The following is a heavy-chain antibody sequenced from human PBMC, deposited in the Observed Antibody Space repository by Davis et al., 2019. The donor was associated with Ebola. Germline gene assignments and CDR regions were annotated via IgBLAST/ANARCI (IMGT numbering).Heavy chain of an antibody. J-gene: IGHJ5*02. CDR3: VRSITIIRGVVPWFDP. CDR1: GGSIISNSW. Sequence: SETLSLTCDVSGGSIISNSWWSWVRQTPGKGLEWIGEIFNSGTTNYNPSLEGRVTISVDTSENQFSLKVKSVTAADTAVYYCVRSITIIRGVVPWFDPWGQGTLVTVSS. D-gene: IGHD3-10*01. CDR2: IFNSGTT. V-gene: IGHV4/OR15-8*01.